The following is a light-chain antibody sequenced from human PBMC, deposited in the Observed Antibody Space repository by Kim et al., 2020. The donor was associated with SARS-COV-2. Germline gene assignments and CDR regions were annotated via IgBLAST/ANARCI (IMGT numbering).Light chain of an antibody. CDR3: QQANSFPYS. J-gene: IGKJ2*03. Sequence: SACGGARVNNTCVASQGSSSWLAWYQQKPGKATKLLIYAVSSLQSGVTSSFSGSGSGTDFTLTISSLQPEDFATYYCQQANSFPYSFGQGTKLEI. CDR1: QGSSSW. V-gene: IGKV1-12*01. CDR2: AVS.